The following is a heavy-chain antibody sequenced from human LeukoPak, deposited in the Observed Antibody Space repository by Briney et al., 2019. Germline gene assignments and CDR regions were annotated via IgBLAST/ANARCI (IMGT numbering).Heavy chain of an antibody. CDR1: GGSSGYY. Sequence: SETLSLTCAVYGGSSGYYWSWIRQSPGKGLEWIGEINDSGSTNCNPSLKNRVTLSVDTSKNQFSLRLSSVTAADTAVYYCARRLVDSAASQVRDDWGQGTLVTVSS. J-gene: IGHJ4*02. CDR2: INDSGST. V-gene: IGHV4-34*01. D-gene: IGHD6-19*01. CDR3: ARRLVDSAASQVRDD.